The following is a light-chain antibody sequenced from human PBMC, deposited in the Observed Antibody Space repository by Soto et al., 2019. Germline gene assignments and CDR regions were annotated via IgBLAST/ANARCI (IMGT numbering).Light chain of an antibody. CDR1: PSVSTH. Sequence: DIQMTQAPSSLSASVGDRVTITCRASPSVSTHLNWYQQEPGKAPKLLIYAASRLQGGVPSRFSGSGSGTDFILTISSLHTEDFATYYCQQNYSEWTFGQGTKVDVK. V-gene: IGKV1-39*01. CDR3: QQNYSEWT. CDR2: AAS. J-gene: IGKJ1*01.